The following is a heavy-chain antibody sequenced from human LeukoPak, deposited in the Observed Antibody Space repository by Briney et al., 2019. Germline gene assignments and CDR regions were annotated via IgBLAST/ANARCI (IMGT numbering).Heavy chain of an antibody. CDR2: ISSSSSYI. V-gene: IGHV3-21*01. Sequence: YPGGSLRLSCAASGFTFSSYSMNWVRQAPGKGLEWVSSISSSSSYIYYADSVKGRFTISRDNAKNSLYLQMNSLRAEDTAVYYCARSPTGSGWYYFDYWGQGTLVTVSS. CDR1: GFTFSSYS. CDR3: ARSPTGSGWYYFDY. D-gene: IGHD6-19*01. J-gene: IGHJ4*02.